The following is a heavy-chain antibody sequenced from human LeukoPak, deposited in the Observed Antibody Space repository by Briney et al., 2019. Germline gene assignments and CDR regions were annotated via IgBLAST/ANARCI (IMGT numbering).Heavy chain of an antibody. CDR1: GFTFSSYG. Sequence: QPGGSLRLSCAASGFTFSSYGMHWVRQAPGKGLEWVAVISYDGSNKYYADSVKGRFTISRDNSKNTLYLQMNSLRAEDTAVYYCARGSVVVTATVRYYYGMDVWGQGTTVTVSS. D-gene: IGHD2-21*02. CDR3: ARGSVVVTATVRYYYGMDV. V-gene: IGHV3-30*03. J-gene: IGHJ6*02. CDR2: ISYDGSNK.